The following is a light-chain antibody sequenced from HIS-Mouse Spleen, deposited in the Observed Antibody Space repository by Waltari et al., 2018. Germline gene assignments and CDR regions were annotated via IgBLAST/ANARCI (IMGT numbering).Light chain of an antibody. V-gene: IGLV3-19*01. J-gene: IGLJ2*01. Sequence: SSELTQDPAVSVALGQTVRITCQGDSLRSYYASWYQQKPGQAPVLVIYGKNNRPSGIPDRFSGASSGNTVSVTITGAQAEDEADYYCNSRDSSGNHVVFGGGTKLTVL. CDR3: NSRDSSGNHVV. CDR2: GKN. CDR1: SLRSYY.